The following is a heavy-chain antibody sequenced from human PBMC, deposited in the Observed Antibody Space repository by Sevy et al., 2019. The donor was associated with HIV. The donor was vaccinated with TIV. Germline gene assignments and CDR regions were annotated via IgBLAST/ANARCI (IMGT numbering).Heavy chain of an antibody. CDR2: IWYDGSNK. CDR1: GFTFSSYG. V-gene: IGHV3-33*01. J-gene: IGHJ4*02. D-gene: IGHD3-22*01. Sequence: GGFLRLSCAASGFTFSSYGMHWVRQAPGKGLEWLAVIWYDGSNKYYADSVKGRFTISRDNSMNTLYLQMNSLRAEDTAVYYCARDPYDSSGFPFDYWGQGTLVTVSS. CDR3: ARDPYDSSGFPFDY.